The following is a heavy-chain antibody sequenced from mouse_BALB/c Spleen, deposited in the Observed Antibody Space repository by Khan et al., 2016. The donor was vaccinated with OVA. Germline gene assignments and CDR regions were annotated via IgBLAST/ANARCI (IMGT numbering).Heavy chain of an antibody. CDR3: ARDDGYYLYFAY. CDR2: ISDGGSYT. CDR1: GFTFSDYY. V-gene: IGHV5-4*02. J-gene: IGHJ3*01. D-gene: IGHD2-3*01. Sequence: EVELVESGGGLVKPGGSLKLSCAASGFTFSDYYMYWVRQTPEKRLEWVATISDGGSYTYYPDSVKGRFTISRDNAKNNLYLQMSSLKSEDTAMYYCARDDGYYLYFAYWGQGTLVNVSA.